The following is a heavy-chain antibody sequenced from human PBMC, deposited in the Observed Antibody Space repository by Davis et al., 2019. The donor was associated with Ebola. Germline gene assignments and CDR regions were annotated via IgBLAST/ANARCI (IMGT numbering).Heavy chain of an antibody. J-gene: IGHJ6*02. CDR3: ARDLIQLWHNYYYYYGMDV. CDR1: GYTFTSYG. D-gene: IGHD5-18*01. Sequence: ASVKVSCKASGYTFTSYGISWVRQAPGQGLEWMGWISAYNGNTNYAQKLQGRVTMTTDTSTSTAYMELRSLRSDDTAVYYCARDLIQLWHNYYYYYGMDVWGQGTTVTVSS. CDR2: ISAYNGNT. V-gene: IGHV1-18*01.